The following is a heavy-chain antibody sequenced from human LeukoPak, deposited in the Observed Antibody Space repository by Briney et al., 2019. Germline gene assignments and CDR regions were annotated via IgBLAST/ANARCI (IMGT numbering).Heavy chain of an antibody. CDR2: INSDGSST. CDR3: ARRAPSHDFDD. CDR1: GFTFSSYW. J-gene: IGHJ4*02. Sequence: GGSLRLSCAASGFTFSSYWMHWVRQAPGKGLVWVSRINSDGSSTSYADSVKGRFTISRDNAKNTLYLQMNSLRVGDTALYYCARRAPSHDFDDWGQGTLVTVSS. V-gene: IGHV3-74*01.